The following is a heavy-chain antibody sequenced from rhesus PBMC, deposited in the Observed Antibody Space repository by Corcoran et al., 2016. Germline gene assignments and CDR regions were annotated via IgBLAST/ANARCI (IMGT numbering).Heavy chain of an antibody. Sequence: QLQLQESGPGLVKPSETLSVTCAVSGGSISSSYWSWIRQAPGKGLEWIGYIYGSGSSPNYNPSLKSRFTLSVDPSKNQLSLKLSSVTAADTAVYYCASDRGYSGSWSLGYFDYWGQGVLVTVSS. CDR3: ASDRGYSGSWSLGYFDY. CDR2: IYGSGSSP. CDR1: GGSISSSY. D-gene: IGHD6-25*01. J-gene: IGHJ4*01. V-gene: IGHV4-169*02.